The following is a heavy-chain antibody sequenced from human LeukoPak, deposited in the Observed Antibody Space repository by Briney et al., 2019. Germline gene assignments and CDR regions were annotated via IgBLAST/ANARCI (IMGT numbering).Heavy chain of an antibody. CDR3: ARTDYDILTGYYLFDY. CDR2: INKSGRT. CDR1: GGSISSYY. Sequence: SETLSLTCTVSGGSISSYYWTWIRQPAGQGLEWIGRINKSGRTNYNPSLKSRVTMSVDTSKNQFSLKLSSVTAADTAVYYCARTDYDILTGYYLFDYWGQGTLVTVSS. D-gene: IGHD3-9*01. J-gene: IGHJ4*02. V-gene: IGHV4-4*07.